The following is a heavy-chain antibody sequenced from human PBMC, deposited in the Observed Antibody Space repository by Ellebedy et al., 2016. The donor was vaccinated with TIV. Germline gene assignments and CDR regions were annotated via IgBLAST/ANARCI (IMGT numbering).Heavy chain of an antibody. CDR2: IIPIFGTA. J-gene: IGHJ6*02. CDR3: ARDGYQSHYYGMDV. V-gene: IGHV1-69*13. Sequence: SVKVSCXASGYTFTSYGISWVRQAPGQGLEWMGGIIPIFGTANYAQKFQGRVTITADESTSTAYMELSSLRSEDTAVYYCARDGYQSHYYGMDVWGQGTTVTVSS. CDR1: GYTFTSYG. D-gene: IGHD5-12*01.